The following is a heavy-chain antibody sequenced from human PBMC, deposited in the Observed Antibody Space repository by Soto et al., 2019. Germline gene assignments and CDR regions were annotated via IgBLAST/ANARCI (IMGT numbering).Heavy chain of an antibody. Sequence: GGSLRLSCAASGFTFSSYAMSWVRQAPGKGLEWVSAISGSGGSTYYADSVKGRFTISRDNSKNTLYLQMNSLRAEDTAVYYCAKEGPYGSGRKRYYYYMDVWGKGTTVTVSS. J-gene: IGHJ6*03. CDR3: AKEGPYGSGRKRYYYYMDV. D-gene: IGHD3-10*01. CDR2: ISGSGGST. V-gene: IGHV3-23*01. CDR1: GFTFSSYA.